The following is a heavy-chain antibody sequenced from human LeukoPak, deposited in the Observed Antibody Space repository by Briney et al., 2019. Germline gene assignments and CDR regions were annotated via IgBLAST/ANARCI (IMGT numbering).Heavy chain of an antibody. CDR2: INPGGTET. V-gene: IGHV3-7*01. CDR3: GRFGYVAGVDL. CDR1: GFSLSTYW. D-gene: IGHD6-19*01. J-gene: IGHJ4*02. Sequence: GGSLRLSCAASGFSLSTYWVTWGRQAPGTGLEWVANINPGGTETYYVEPVKGRFTISRDNAKNLVYLQMNSLRAEDSAVYQCGRFGYVAGVDLWGQGTLVTVSS.